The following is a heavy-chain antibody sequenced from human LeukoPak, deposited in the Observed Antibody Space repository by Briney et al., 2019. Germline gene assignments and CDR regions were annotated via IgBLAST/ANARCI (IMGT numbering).Heavy chain of an antibody. CDR2: TYSDDKT. D-gene: IGHD5-12*01. V-gene: IGHV3-53*01. Sequence: PGGSLRLSCAASGFTVTDNYMNWVRQAPWKGLEWVSITYSDDKTYYADSVKGRFTISRDNSKNTIYLQMNSLRAEDTAVYYCARDSGYDPGPFDYWGQGALVTVSS. CDR1: GFTVTDNY. J-gene: IGHJ4*02. CDR3: ARDSGYDPGPFDY.